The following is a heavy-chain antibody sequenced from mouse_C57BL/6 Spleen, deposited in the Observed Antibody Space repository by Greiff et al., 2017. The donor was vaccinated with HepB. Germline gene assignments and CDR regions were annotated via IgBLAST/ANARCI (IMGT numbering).Heavy chain of an antibody. D-gene: IGHD2-5*01. J-gene: IGHJ4*01. CDR2: INPSSGYT. CDR1: GYTFTSYT. CDR3: ARGDYSNLYAMDY. V-gene: IGHV1-4*01. Sequence: VQLQQSGAELARPGASVKMSCKASGYTFTSYTMHWVKQRPGQGLEWIGYINPSSGYTKYNQKFKDKATLTADKSSSTAYMQLSSLTSEDSAVYYCARGDYSNLYAMDYWGQRTSVTVSS.